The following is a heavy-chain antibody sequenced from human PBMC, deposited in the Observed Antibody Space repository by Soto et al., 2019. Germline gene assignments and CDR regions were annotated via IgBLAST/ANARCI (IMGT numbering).Heavy chain of an antibody. Sequence: QVQLVQSGAEVKKPGASVKVSCKASGYTFTGYYMHWVRQAPGQGLEWMGWINLNSDGTNYAQKFQGWVTMTRDASISTAYMELSRLRSDDTAVYYCAVALSYYFDYWGQGTLVTVSS. D-gene: IGHD1-26*01. CDR3: AVALSYYFDY. V-gene: IGHV1-2*04. J-gene: IGHJ4*02. CDR1: GYTFTGYY. CDR2: INLNSDGT.